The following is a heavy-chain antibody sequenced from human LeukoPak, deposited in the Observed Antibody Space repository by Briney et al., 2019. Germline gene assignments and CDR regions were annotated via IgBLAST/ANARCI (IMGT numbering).Heavy chain of an antibody. CDR2: IKQDGSEK. CDR1: GFTFSSYW. D-gene: IGHD3-10*01. J-gene: IGHJ4*02. Sequence: GGSLRLSCAASGFTFSSYWMSWVRQAPGKGLEWVANIKQDGSEKYYVDSVKGRFTISRDNAKNSLYQQMNSLRAEDTAVYYCARRAMVRGVYRAPFDYWGQGTLVTVSS. V-gene: IGHV3-7*03. CDR3: ARRAMVRGVYRAPFDY.